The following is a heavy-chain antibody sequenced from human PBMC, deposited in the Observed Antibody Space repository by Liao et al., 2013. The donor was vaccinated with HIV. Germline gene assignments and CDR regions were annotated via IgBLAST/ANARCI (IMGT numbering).Heavy chain of an antibody. CDR2: VYDSGST. J-gene: IGHJ5*02. CDR3: AAGRFCTITSCESTGFDP. D-gene: IGHD2-2*01. Sequence: QVQLHQWGAGLLKPSETLSLTCAVNGGSFSDYSWNWIRHFPGKGLEWIGEVYDSGSTNYNPSLTGRVTISVDTSKNQFSLKLTSVTAADTAVYYCAAGRFCTITSCESTGFDPWGQGTLVTVSS. CDR1: GGSFSDYS. V-gene: IGHV4-34*01.